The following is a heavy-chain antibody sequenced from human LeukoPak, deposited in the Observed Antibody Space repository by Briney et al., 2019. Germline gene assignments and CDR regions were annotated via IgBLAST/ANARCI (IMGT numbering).Heavy chain of an antibody. D-gene: IGHD2-2*01. J-gene: IGHJ3*02. CDR3: ARGLVVPAAIFAFDI. CDR2: IYYSGST. CDR1: GGSISSGGYY. Sequence: PSETLSLTCTVSGGSISSGGYYWSRIRQHPGKGLEWIGYIYYSGSTYYNPSLKSRVTISVDTSKNQFSLKLSSVTAADTAVYYCARGLVVPAAIFAFDIWGQGTMATVSS. V-gene: IGHV4-31*03.